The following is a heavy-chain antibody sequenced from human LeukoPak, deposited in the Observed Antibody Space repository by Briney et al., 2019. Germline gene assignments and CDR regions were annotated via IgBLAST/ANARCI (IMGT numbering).Heavy chain of an antibody. CDR3: AKDREDIVVVPAAVDYYYYYGMDV. V-gene: IGHV3-23*01. CDR1: GFTFSDKW. CDR2: ISGSGGST. J-gene: IGHJ6*02. D-gene: IGHD2-2*01. Sequence: GGSLRLSCVGSGFTFSDKWMSWVRQAPGKGLEWVSAISGSGGSTYYADSVKGRFTISRDNSKNTLYLQMNSLRAEDTAVYYCAKDREDIVVVPAAVDYYYYYGMDVWGQGTTVTVSS.